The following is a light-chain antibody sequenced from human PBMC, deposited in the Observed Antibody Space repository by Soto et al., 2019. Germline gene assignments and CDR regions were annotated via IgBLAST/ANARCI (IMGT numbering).Light chain of an antibody. Sequence: EIVMTQSPGTLSLSPGERATLSCRASQSVNSNYLAWYQQKPGHAPRLLIFGASSRATGISDRFSGSGSGTDFTLTISRLEPEDFAVYYCQQYGTSLFTFGPGTKVHIK. CDR2: GAS. J-gene: IGKJ3*01. CDR3: QQYGTSLFT. CDR1: QSVNSNY. V-gene: IGKV3-20*01.